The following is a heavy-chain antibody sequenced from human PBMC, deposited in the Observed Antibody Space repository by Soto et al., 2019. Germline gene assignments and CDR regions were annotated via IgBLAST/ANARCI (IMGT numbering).Heavy chain of an antibody. V-gene: IGHV3-7*01. D-gene: IGHD3-9*01. CDR3: ATYYDILTGYSFDY. CDR2: IKQDGSEK. CDR1: GFTFSSYW. J-gene: IGHJ4*02. Sequence: EVQLVESGGGLVQPGGSLRLSCAASGFTFSSYWMSWVRQAPGKGLEWVANIKQDGSEKYYVDSVKGRFTISRDNAMNSLYLQMNSLRAEDTAVYYCATYYDILTGYSFDYWGQGTLVTVSS.